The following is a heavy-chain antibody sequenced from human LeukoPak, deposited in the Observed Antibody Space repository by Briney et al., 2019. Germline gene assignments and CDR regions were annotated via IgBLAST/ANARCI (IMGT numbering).Heavy chain of an antibody. D-gene: IGHD2/OR15-2a*01. CDR2: IFYSGNT. V-gene: IGHV4-59*01. Sequence: PSEPLSLTCSVSGDSITTSYWNWIRQPPGQGLEWIGSIFYSGNTKYNPALQSRVTISVDTSKNQFSLEVNSVTAADTAVYYCARGRLSPSAFRPFEHWGRGTLVTVSS. CDR3: ARGRLSPSAFRPFEH. CDR1: GDSITTSY. J-gene: IGHJ4*02.